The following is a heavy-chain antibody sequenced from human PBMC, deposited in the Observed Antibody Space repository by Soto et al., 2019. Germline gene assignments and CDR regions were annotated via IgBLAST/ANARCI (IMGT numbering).Heavy chain of an antibody. D-gene: IGHD6-13*01. V-gene: IGHV3-23*01. CDR1: GFTFSSYA. J-gene: IGHJ5*02. Sequence: EVQLLESGGGLVQPGGSLRLSCAASGFTFSSYAMSWVRQAPGKGLEWVSAISGSGGSTYYADSVKGRFTISRDNSKNTLYLQMNRLRAEDTAVYYCAKSIAAAGTVNWFDPWGQGTLVTVSS. CDR2: ISGSGGST. CDR3: AKSIAAAGTVNWFDP.